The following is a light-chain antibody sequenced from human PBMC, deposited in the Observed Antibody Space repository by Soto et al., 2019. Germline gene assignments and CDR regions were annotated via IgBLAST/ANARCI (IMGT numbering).Light chain of an antibody. V-gene: IGKV3-20*01. CDR2: GAS. J-gene: IGKJ3*01. CDR1: QSVSSSY. Sequence: ESVLTQSPGTLSLSPGERATLSCRASQSVSSSYLAWYQQKPGQAPRLLIYGASSRATGIPDRFSGSGSATDFTLTISRLEHEDFTVYYCQQNGISPFTFGPGTKVDV. CDR3: QQNGISPFT.